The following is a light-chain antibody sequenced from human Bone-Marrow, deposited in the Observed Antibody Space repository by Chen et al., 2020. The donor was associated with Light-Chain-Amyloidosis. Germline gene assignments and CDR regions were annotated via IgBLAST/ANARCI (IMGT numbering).Light chain of an antibody. CDR2: RDT. CDR3: QSADSSGTYEVI. J-gene: IGLJ2*01. V-gene: IGLV3-25*03. Sequence: SYELTQPPSVSVSPGQTARITCSGDDLPTKYAYWYQQKPGQAPVLVIHRDTERPSGISERFSGSSSGTTATLTIIGVQAEDEADSHCQSADSSGTYEVIFGGGTKLTVL. CDR1: DLPTKY.